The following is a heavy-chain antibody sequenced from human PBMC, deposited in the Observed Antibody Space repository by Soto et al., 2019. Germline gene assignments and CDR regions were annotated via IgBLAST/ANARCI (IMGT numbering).Heavy chain of an antibody. J-gene: IGHJ6*04. CDR2: IDNAGTDS. Sequence: EVQLVESGGCLVQPGGSLRLSCAASGFTLSGRSMHWVRQAPGKGLVWVSGIDNAGTDSTYADSVKGRFTSSRDNAKKMLYLQLNSRIVEDTAVYDCARRWVCPDVWGKGTRVTVSS. CDR3: ARRWVCPDV. V-gene: IGHV3-74*01. CDR1: GFTLSGRS.